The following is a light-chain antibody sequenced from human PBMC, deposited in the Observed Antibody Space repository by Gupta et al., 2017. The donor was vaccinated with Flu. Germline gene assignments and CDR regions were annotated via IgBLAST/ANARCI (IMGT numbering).Light chain of an antibody. V-gene: IGLV3-19*01. CDR3: SSRDSTDNHQAV. CDR1: SIRNSY. Sequence: SSELTQDPAVSVALGQTVGITCQGDSIRNSYSSWYQQKPGQAPVLVIYAKNIRPSGIPDRFSGSSSGNTASLTITGAQAEDEADYYCSSRDSTDNHQAVFGGGTKLTVL. J-gene: IGLJ2*01. CDR2: AKN.